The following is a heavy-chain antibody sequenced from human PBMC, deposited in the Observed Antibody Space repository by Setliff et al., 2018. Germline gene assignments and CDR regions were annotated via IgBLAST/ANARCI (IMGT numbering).Heavy chain of an antibody. D-gene: IGHD6-25*01. V-gene: IGHV3-73*01. CDR1: GFTFSNAW. Sequence: GGSLRLSCAASGFTFSNAWMSWVRQAPGKGLEWVGRIRSKAFSYATRYTESMKGRFTISRDDSKNTAYLQMDSLNTEDTAVYYCIAAGNYFDYWGQGTLVTVSS. CDR3: IAAGNYFDY. CDR2: IRSKAFSYAT. J-gene: IGHJ4*02.